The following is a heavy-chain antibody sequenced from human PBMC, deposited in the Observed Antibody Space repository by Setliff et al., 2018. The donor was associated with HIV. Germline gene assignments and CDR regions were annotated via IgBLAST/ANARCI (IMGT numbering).Heavy chain of an antibody. Sequence: GESLKISCKGSGYSFTSYWIAWVRQMPGKGLEWMGIIYPGDSDTRYSPSFQGQVTISADKSISTAYLQWSSLKASDTAMYYCARPFGYNYCLWTSYYFDYWGQGTLVTVSS. CDR2: IYPGDSDT. J-gene: IGHJ4*02. V-gene: IGHV5-51*01. CDR1: GYSFTSYW. CDR3: ARPFGYNYCLWTSYYFDY. D-gene: IGHD5-18*01.